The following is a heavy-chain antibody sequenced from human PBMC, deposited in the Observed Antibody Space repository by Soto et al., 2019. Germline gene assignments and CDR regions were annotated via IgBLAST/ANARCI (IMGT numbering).Heavy chain of an antibody. J-gene: IGHJ6*02. V-gene: IGHV3-64D*06. CDR2: ISSNWGST. CDR1: GFTFSSYA. CDR3: VKGLRYFDWLLYDTYYYYGMDV. Sequence: GGSLRLSCSASGFTFSSYAMHWVRQAPGKGLEYVSAISSNWGSTYYADSVKGRFTISRDNSKNTLYLQMSSLRAEDTAVYYCVKGLRYFDWLLYDTYYYYGMDVWGQGTTVTVSS. D-gene: IGHD3-9*01.